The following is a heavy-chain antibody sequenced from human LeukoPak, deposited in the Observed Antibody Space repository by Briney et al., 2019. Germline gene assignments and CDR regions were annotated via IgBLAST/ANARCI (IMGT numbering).Heavy chain of an antibody. D-gene: IGHD2-15*01. J-gene: IGHJ4*02. Sequence: SETLSLTCTVSGGSISSGDYYWSWIRQPPGKGLEWIGYIYYSGSTYYNPSLKSRVTISVDTSKNQFSLKLSSVTAADTAVYYCARVLMACCSGGSCSTSPFFDYWGQGTLVTVSS. CDR3: ARVLMACCSGGSCSTSPFFDY. V-gene: IGHV4-30-4*01. CDR1: GGSISSGDYY. CDR2: IYYSGST.